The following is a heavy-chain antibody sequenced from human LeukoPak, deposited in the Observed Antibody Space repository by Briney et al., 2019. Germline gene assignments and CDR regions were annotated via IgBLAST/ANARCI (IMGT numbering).Heavy chain of an antibody. CDR1: GYTFTSYC. CDR3: AKCSETGPTRWVDP. D-gene: IGHD1-7*01. J-gene: IGHJ5*02. CDR2: INPSGTT. Sequence: GASVKVSCKASGYTFTSYCLHWVRQAPGQGLERMGLINPSGTTTYAQNFQGRVTMTRDTSASTAYMELSSLRSDDTAVYYCAKCSETGPTRWVDPWGQGTVVTVSS. V-gene: IGHV1-46*01.